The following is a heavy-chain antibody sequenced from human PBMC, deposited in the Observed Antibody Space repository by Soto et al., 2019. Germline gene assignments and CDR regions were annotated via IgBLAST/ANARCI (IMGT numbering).Heavy chain of an antibody. V-gene: IGHV3-15*01. CDR3: STDGTNYGSLDY. D-gene: IGHD1-1*01. Sequence: GGSLRLSCAASGFRFSDAWMTWVRQVPGRGLEWVGRIKSKARDEETDYAAAVKGRFTISRDDSRNTLYLQMHSLTAEDTAVYYCSTDGTNYGSLDYWGQGALVTVSS. CDR1: GFRFSDAW. J-gene: IGHJ4*02. CDR2: IKSKARDEET.